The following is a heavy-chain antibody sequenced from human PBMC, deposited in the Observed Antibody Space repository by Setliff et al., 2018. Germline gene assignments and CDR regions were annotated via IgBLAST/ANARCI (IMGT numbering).Heavy chain of an antibody. V-gene: IGHV4-39*01. CDR3: ARLGYRGDLDY. D-gene: IGHD5-12*01. Sequence: PSETLSLTCNVSADSISSSYDYWARIRQPPGKGLEWIGSIYNSGSTYYNPSLKSRVSISVDTSKNQFSLKLSSVTAADTAVYYCARLGYRGDLDYWGQGTLVTVSS. CDR1: ADSISSSYDY. J-gene: IGHJ4*02. CDR2: IYNSGST.